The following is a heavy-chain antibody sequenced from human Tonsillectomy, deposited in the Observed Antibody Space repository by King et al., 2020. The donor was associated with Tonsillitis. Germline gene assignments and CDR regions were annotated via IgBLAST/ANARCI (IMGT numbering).Heavy chain of an antibody. CDR2: IYPGDSDT. CDR1: GYSFTSYW. V-gene: IGHV5-51*03. D-gene: IGHD6-19*01. Sequence: VQLEQSGAEGKKPGESLKISCKGSGYSFTSYWIGWVRQIPGKSLEWMGIIYPGDSDTRYSPSFQRQVTLSADKSISTAYLQWSSLKASDTAMYYCARPRSSGWPQAFDYWGQGTLVTVSS. CDR3: ARPRSSGWPQAFDY. J-gene: IGHJ4*02.